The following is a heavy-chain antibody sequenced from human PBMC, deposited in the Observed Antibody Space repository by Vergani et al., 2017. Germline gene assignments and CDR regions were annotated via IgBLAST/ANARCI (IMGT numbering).Heavy chain of an antibody. CDR2: INHSGST. D-gene: IGHD2-15*01. Sequence: QVQLQQWGAGLLKPSETLSLTCAVYGGSFSGYYWSWIRQPPGKGLEWIGEINHSGSTNYNPSLKSRVTISVDTSKNQFSLKLSSVTAADTAVYYCARDGPRGAEVVVAAKDYWGQGTLVTVSS. J-gene: IGHJ4*02. CDR3: ARDGPRGAEVVVAAKDY. V-gene: IGHV4-34*01. CDR1: GGSFSGYY.